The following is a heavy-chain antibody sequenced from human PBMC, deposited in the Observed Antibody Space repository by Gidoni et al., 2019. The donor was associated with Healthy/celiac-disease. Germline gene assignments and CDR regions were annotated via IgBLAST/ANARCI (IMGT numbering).Heavy chain of an antibody. CDR3: ARVHRGFDWPDY. CDR2: ISSSGSTI. D-gene: IGHD3-9*01. Sequence: EVQLVESGGGLVQPGGSLRLSCAASGFTFSSYEMNWVRQAPGKGLEWVSYISSSGSTIYYADSVKGRFTISRDNAKNSLYLQMNSLRAEDTAVYYCARVHRGFDWPDYWGQGTLVTVSS. V-gene: IGHV3-48*03. J-gene: IGHJ4*02. CDR1: GFTFSSYE.